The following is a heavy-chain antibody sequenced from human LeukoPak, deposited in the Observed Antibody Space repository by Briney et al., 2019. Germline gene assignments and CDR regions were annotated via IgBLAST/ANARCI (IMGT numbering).Heavy chain of an antibody. CDR2: IVPSDSYT. J-gene: IGHJ4*02. CDR1: GYSFTSYW. Sequence: GESLKISCKGSGYSFTSYWISGVRQMPGEGLEWMGRIVPSDSYTNYSPSFQGHVTISADKSISTAYLQWSSLKASDTAMYYCARDILAGYSSSWYGDFDYWGQGTLVTVSS. D-gene: IGHD6-13*01. V-gene: IGHV5-10-1*01. CDR3: ARDILAGYSSSWYGDFDY.